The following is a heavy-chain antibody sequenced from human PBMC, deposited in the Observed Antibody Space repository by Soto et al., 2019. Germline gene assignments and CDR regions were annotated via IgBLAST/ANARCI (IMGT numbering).Heavy chain of an antibody. CDR3: AFGSPSV. CDR1: GPTLNTNA. Sequence: GGSLRPSSAVSGPTLNTNAMHWVRQAPGKGLEWLALMSYDGIEKYYADSVKGRFTISRDNSKKTLYLQMNSLRSDGTGVCYCAFGSPSVWGQGTLVTVSS. V-gene: IGHV3-30*03. D-gene: IGHD3-16*01. J-gene: IGHJ1*01. CDR2: MSYDGIEK.